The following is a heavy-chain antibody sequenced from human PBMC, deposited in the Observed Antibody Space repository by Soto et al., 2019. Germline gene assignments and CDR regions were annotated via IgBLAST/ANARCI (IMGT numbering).Heavy chain of an antibody. CDR3: AMYYYGSGSYYNAWFDP. CDR1: GGTFSSYA. D-gene: IGHD3-10*01. CDR2: IIPIFGTA. J-gene: IGHJ5*02. Sequence: ASVKVSCKASGGTFSSYAISWVRQAPGQGLEWMGGIIPIFGTANYAQKFQGRVTITADESTSTAYMELSSLRSEDTAVYYCAMYYYGSGSYYNAWFDPWGQGTLVTVSS. V-gene: IGHV1-69*13.